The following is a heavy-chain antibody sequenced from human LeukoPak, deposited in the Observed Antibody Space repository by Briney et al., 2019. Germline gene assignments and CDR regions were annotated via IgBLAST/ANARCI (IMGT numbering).Heavy chain of an antibody. CDR2: IWYDGSNK. Sequence: PGGSLRLSCAASGFTFSSYGMHWVRQAPGKGLEWVAVIWYDGSNKYYADSVKGRFTISRDNSKNTLYLQMNSLRAEDTAVYYCARGSPAFFSHGDYPIDYWGQGTLVTVFS. D-gene: IGHD4-17*01. J-gene: IGHJ4*02. CDR1: GFTFSSYG. V-gene: IGHV3-33*01. CDR3: ARGSPAFFSHGDYPIDY.